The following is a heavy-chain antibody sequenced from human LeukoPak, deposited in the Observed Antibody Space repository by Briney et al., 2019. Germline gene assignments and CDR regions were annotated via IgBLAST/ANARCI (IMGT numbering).Heavy chain of an antibody. CDR1: GFTFSSYG. CDR3: AKDFTIFGVVIPYYFDY. V-gene: IGHV3-30*02. D-gene: IGHD3-3*01. Sequence: GGSLRLSCAASGFTFSSYGMHWVRQAPGKGLEWVAFIRYDGSNKYYADSVKGRFTISRDNSKNTLYLQMNSLRAEDTAVYYCAKDFTIFGVVIPYYFDYWGQGTLVTVSS. CDR2: IRYDGSNK. J-gene: IGHJ4*02.